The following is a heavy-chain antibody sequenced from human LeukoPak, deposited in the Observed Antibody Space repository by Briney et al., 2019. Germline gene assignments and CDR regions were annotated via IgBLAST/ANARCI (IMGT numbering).Heavy chain of an antibody. CDR3: ARDRLTFDY. D-gene: IGHD6-6*01. CDR2: IDPNSGAT. V-gene: IGHV1-2*02. CDR1: GYTFTDYY. Sequence: ASVKGSCKASGYTFTDYYMHWVWQAPGQGLEWMGWIDPNSGATKYAQKFQGRVTMTRDTSISTAYMELRRLRSDDTALYYCARDRLTFDYWGQGTLVTVSS. J-gene: IGHJ4*02.